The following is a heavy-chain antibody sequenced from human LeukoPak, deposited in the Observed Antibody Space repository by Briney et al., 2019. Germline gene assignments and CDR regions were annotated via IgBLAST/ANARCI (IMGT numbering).Heavy chain of an antibody. Sequence: GSLRLSCAASGFSFSRYWMSWVRQPPGKGLEWIGYIYYSGSTNYNPSLKSRVTISVDTSKNQFSLKLSSVTAADTAVYYCAREFTTGKYDYFDCWGQGTLVTVSS. CDR3: AREFTTGKYDYFDC. CDR2: IYYSGST. V-gene: IGHV4-59*01. D-gene: IGHD1-1*01. J-gene: IGHJ4*02. CDR1: GFSFSRYW.